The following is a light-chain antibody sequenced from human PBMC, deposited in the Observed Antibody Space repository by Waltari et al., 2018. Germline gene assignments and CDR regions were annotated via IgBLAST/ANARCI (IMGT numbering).Light chain of an antibody. V-gene: IGLV2-14*03. CDR2: DVR. J-gene: IGLJ2*01. CDR3: ASYTYSSNVV. CDR1: SSDVGRYDY. Sequence: QSALTQPASVSGSSGQSLTIPCTGSSSDVGRYDYVSWYQQLPGKAPKLIIFDVRVRPSGVSNRFSGSKSGNTASLTISGLQAEDEADYYCASYTYSSNVVFGGGTKVTV.